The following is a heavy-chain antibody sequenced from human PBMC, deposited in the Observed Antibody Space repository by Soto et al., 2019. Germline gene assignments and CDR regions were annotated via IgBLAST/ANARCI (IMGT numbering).Heavy chain of an antibody. CDR1: GFTFSSYA. CDR3: AKPQSVDYYDSSGYPDY. Sequence: GGSLRLSCAASGFTFSSYAMSWVRQAPGKGLEWVSAISGSGGSTYYADSVKGRFTISRDNSKNTLYLQMNSLRAEDTAVYYCAKPQSVDYYDSSGYPDYWGQGTLVTVS. D-gene: IGHD3-22*01. V-gene: IGHV3-23*01. CDR2: ISGSGGST. J-gene: IGHJ4*02.